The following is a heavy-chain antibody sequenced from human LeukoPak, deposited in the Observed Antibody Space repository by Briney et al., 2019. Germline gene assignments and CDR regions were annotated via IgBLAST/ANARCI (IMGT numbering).Heavy chain of an antibody. CDR3: AKGIPESGSSLRGFES. Sequence: GGSLRLSCAASGFTFSSYAMSWVRQAPGKGLEWVSAIRDNGGTTYYAGSVKGGFTISRDNSKNTLYLQMNSLRAEDTAVYYCAKGIPESGSSLRGFESWGQGTLVTVSS. J-gene: IGHJ4*02. D-gene: IGHD6-13*01. V-gene: IGHV3-23*01. CDR2: IRDNGGTT. CDR1: GFTFSSYA.